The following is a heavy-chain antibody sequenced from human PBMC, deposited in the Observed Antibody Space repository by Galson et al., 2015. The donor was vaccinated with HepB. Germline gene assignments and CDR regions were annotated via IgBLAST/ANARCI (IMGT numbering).Heavy chain of an antibody. D-gene: IGHD3-16*01. J-gene: IGHJ4*02. CDR3: AKDAYKSSYYFDS. CDR1: GFIFSDYY. V-gene: IGHV3-11*04. CDR2: ISSSGASA. Sequence: SLRLSCAASGFIFSDYYMSWIRQAPGKGLEWVSYISSSGASAYYADSVKGRFSISRDNSKNTLYLQMNSLRAEDTAMYYCAKDAYKSSYYFDSWGQGALVTVSS.